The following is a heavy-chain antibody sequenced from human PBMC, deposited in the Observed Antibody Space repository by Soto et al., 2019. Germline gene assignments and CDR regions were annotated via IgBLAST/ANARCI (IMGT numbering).Heavy chain of an antibody. J-gene: IGHJ6*02. CDR2: IYYSGST. CDR3: ARDHYVYDILTGYGYYYGMDV. V-gene: IGHV4-30-4*01. CDR1: GGSISSGDYY. D-gene: IGHD3-9*01. Sequence: QVQLQESGRGLVKPSQTLSLTCTVSGGSISSGDYYWSWIRQPPGKGLEWIGYIYYSGSTYYNPSLKSRVTISVDTSKNQFSLKLSSVTAADTAVYYCARDHYVYDILTGYGYYYGMDVWGQGTTVTVSS.